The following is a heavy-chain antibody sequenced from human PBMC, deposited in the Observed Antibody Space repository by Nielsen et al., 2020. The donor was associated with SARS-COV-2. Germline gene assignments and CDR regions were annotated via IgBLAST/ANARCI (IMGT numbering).Heavy chain of an antibody. CDR2: IRSKANSYAT. J-gene: IGHJ4*02. Sequence: GSLSLSCAASGFTFSVSAMPWVRQASGHVLEWVGRIRSKANSYATAYAASVKGRFTISRDDSKNTAYLQMNSLKTEDTAVYYCSSPTVAYWGQGTLVTVSS. V-gene: IGHV3-73*01. CDR1: GFTFSVSA. CDR3: SSPTVAY. D-gene: IGHD4-23*01.